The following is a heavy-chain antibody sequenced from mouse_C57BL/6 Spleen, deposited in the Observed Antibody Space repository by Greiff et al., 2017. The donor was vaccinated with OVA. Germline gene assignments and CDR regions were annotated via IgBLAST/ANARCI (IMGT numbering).Heavy chain of an antibody. CDR2: IYPGDGDT. Sequence: VQLQQSGPELVKPGASVKISCKASGYAFSSSWMNWVKQRPGKGLEWIGRIYPGDGDTNYNGKFKGKATLTADKSSSTAYMQLSSLTSEDSAVYFCARSGDYDGFPHYFDYWGQGTTLTVSS. CDR3: ARSGDYDGFPHYFDY. CDR1: GYAFSSSW. J-gene: IGHJ2*01. V-gene: IGHV1-82*01. D-gene: IGHD2-4*01.